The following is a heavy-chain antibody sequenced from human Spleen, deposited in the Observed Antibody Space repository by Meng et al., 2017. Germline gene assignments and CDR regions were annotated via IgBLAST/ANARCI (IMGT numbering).Heavy chain of an antibody. CDR1: GYSISSGYY. CDR3: ARQEVGATFYYYAMDV. Sequence: SETLSLTCAVSGYSISSGYYWGWIRQPPGKGLEWIGSISHSGSTYYNPSLKSRVTISVDRSKNQFSLKLSSVTAADAAVYYCARQEVGATFYYYAMDVWGQGTTVTVSS. J-gene: IGHJ6*02. V-gene: IGHV4-38-2*01. CDR2: ISHSGST. D-gene: IGHD1-26*01.